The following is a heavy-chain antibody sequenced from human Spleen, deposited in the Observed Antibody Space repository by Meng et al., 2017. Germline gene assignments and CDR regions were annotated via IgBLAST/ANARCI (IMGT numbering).Heavy chain of an antibody. CDR3: AREAASVVGAGRIFDWFDP. J-gene: IGHJ5*02. D-gene: IGHD1-26*01. CDR2: TYYRSKWYN. Sequence: SETLSLTCAISGDSVSSNSAAWNWIRQSPSRGLEWLGRTYYRSKWYNGYALSVKSRITINADTSKNQFSLQLNSVTPEDTAVYYCAREAASVVGAGRIFDWFDPWGQGTLVTVSS. V-gene: IGHV6-1*01. CDR1: GDSVSSNSAA.